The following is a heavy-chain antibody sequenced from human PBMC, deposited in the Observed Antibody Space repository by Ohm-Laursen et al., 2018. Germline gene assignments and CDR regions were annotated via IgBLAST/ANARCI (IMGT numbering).Heavy chain of an antibody. CDR1: GYSISTGYY. CDR2: IYHSGST. Sequence: PSETLSLTCAVSGYSISTGYYWGWIRQPPGKGLEWIGSIYHSGSTYYNPSLKGRVTISVDASKNRFSLKLSSVTAADTAVYYCAKSSGWVYFDYWGQGTLVTVSS. V-gene: IGHV4-38-2*01. J-gene: IGHJ4*02. CDR3: AKSSGWVYFDY. D-gene: IGHD6-19*01.